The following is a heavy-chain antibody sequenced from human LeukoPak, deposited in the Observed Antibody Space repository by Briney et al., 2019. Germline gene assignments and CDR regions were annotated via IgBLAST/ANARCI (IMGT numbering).Heavy chain of an antibody. CDR3: ARDHINVNAFDI. CDR1: GFTATTNY. Sequence: PGGSLRLSCAGSGFTATTNYRSWVRQPPGKGLEWVSVIYSSGSTSYADSVKGRFTISRDSSKNTVYLQMNSLRAEDTAVYYCARDHINVNAFDIRGQGTMVTVSS. D-gene: IGHD3-16*02. J-gene: IGHJ3*02. CDR2: IYSSGST. V-gene: IGHV3-53*01.